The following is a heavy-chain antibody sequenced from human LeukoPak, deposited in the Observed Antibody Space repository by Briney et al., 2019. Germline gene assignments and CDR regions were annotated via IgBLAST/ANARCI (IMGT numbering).Heavy chain of an antibody. D-gene: IGHD4-17*01. CDR1: GGSISSGSYY. CDR2: IYTSGIT. V-gene: IGHV4-61*02. CDR3: ASLDYGDYSRDY. Sequence: SXTLSLTCTVSGGSISSGSYYWSWIRQPAGKGLEWIVRIYTSGITNYTPSLKSRVTISVDTSKNQFSLKLSSVTAADTAVYYCASLDYGDYSRDYWGQGTLVTVSS. J-gene: IGHJ4*02.